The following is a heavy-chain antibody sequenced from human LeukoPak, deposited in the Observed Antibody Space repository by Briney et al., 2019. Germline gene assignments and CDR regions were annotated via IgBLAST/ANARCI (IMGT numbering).Heavy chain of an antibody. CDR1: GGSISSHY. Sequence: SETLSLTCTVSGGSISSHYWSWIRQPPGKGLEWIGEINHSGSTNYNPSLKSRVTISVDTSKNQFSLKLSSVTAADTAVYYCARRRRGYSYGSLDYWGQGTLVTVSS. CDR3: ARRRRGYSYGSLDY. V-gene: IGHV4-34*01. CDR2: INHSGST. D-gene: IGHD5-18*01. J-gene: IGHJ4*02.